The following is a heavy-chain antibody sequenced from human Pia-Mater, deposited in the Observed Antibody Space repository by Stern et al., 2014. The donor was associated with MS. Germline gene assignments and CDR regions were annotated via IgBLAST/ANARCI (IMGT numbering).Heavy chain of an antibody. V-gene: IGHV3-73*01. Sequence: EMQLVESGGGLVQPGGSLKLSCAVSGFNFSGSAMHWVRQASGKGLEWVGRIRGKGNNYATAYAASVEGRFIISRDDSKNMAYLQMNSLKSEDTALYYCTSLIDYWGQGTLVTVSP. J-gene: IGHJ4*02. CDR2: IRGKGNNYAT. CDR3: TSLIDY. CDR1: GFNFSGSA.